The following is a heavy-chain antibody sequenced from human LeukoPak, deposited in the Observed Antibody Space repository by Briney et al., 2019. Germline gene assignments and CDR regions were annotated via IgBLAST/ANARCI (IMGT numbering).Heavy chain of an antibody. J-gene: IGHJ4*02. CDR2: INSDGSIT. V-gene: IGHV3-74*01. CDR1: GFTFSTSW. CDR3: VRALLGTSDY. Sequence: GGSLRLSCAASGFTFSTSWMHWVRQVPGKGLVWVSRINSDGSITNYADSVKGRFTISRDNANNMLYLLMNSLRVDDTAVYYCVRALLGTSDYWGQGTLVPVSS. D-gene: IGHD7-27*01.